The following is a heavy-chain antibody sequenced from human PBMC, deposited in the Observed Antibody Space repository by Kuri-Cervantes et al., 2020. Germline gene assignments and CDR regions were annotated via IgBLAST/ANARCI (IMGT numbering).Heavy chain of an antibody. D-gene: IGHD3-10*01. Sequence: SETLSLTCAVYGGSFSGYYWSWIRQPPGKGLEWIGEINHSGSTNYNPSLKSRVTISVDTSKNQFSLKLSSVTAADTAVYYCARGSYYGPGILGYYYYYMDVWGKGTTVTVSS. V-gene: IGHV4-34*01. J-gene: IGHJ6*03. CDR1: GGSFSGYY. CDR2: INHSGST. CDR3: ARGSYYGPGILGYYYYYMDV.